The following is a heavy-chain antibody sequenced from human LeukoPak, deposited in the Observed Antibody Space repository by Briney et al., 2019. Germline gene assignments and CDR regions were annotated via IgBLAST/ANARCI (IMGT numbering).Heavy chain of an antibody. CDR1: GFTFSSYA. CDR2: ISGSGGST. D-gene: IGHD4-11*01. Sequence: PGGSLRLSCAASGFTFSSYAMSWVRQAPGKGLEWVSAISGSGGSTYYADSVKGRFTISRDNSKNTLYLQMNSLRAEDTAVYYCAKAHKSATTASHFDYWGRGTLVTVSS. J-gene: IGHJ4*02. V-gene: IGHV3-23*01. CDR3: AKAHKSATTASHFDY.